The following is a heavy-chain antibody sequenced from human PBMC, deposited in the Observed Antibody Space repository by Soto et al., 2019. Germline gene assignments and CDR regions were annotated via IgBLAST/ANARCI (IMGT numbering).Heavy chain of an antibody. V-gene: IGHV3-74*01. CDR3: ARDYPEDFWSGYRSPGAFDI. Sequence: EVQLVESGGGLVQPGGSLRLSCAASGFTFSSYWMHWVRQAPGKGLVWVSRINSDGSSTSYADSVKGRFTISRDNAKNTLYLQMNSLRAEDTAVYYCARDYPEDFWSGYRSPGAFDIWGQGTMVTVSS. CDR1: GFTFSSYW. CDR2: INSDGSST. D-gene: IGHD3-3*01. J-gene: IGHJ3*02.